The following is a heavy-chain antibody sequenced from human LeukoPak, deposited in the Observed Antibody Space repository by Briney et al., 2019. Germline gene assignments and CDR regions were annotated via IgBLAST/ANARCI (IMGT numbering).Heavy chain of an antibody. CDR1: GGSISSYY. Sequence: SETLSLTCTVSGGSISSYYWSWIRQPPGKGLEWIGYIYYSGSTNYNPSLKSRVTISVDTSKNQFSLKLSSVTAADTAVYYCARGRQQQLYDAFDIWGQGTMVTVSS. CDR2: IYYSGST. J-gene: IGHJ3*02. D-gene: IGHD6-13*01. V-gene: IGHV4-59*01. CDR3: ARGRQQQLYDAFDI.